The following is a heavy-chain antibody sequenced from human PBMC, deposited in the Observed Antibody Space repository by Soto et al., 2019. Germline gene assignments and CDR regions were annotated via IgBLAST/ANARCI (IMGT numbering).Heavy chain of an antibody. CDR2: IYPGDSET. J-gene: IGHJ4*02. Sequence: PGGPLKVSCRGSGYTFSTYWIAWVRQMSGKGLEWMGIIYPGDSETRYSPSFDGQVTISVDKSLTTAYLQWASLRASDTAMYYCAICGTNDHACDYWGQGTLVTVSS. V-gene: IGHV5-51*01. CDR1: GYTFSTYW. D-gene: IGHD2-8*01. CDR3: AICGTNDHACDY.